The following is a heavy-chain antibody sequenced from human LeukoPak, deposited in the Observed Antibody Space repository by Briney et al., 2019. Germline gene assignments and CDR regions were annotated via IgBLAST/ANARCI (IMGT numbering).Heavy chain of an antibody. CDR2: ISGSGDST. D-gene: IGHD1-1*01. CDR3: ATGPAPTLGAFDI. CDR1: GFTFSSYS. V-gene: IGHV3-23*01. J-gene: IGHJ3*02. Sequence: PGGSLRLSCAASGFTFSSYSLSWVRQAPGKGLEWVSAISGSGDSTYYADSVKGRFIISRDNSKNTLYLQMNILRAEDTAVYYCATGPAPTLGAFDIWGQGTMVTVSS.